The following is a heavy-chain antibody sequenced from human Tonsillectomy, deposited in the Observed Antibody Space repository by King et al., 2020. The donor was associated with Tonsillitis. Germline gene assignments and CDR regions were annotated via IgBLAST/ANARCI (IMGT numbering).Heavy chain of an antibody. CDR3: ARLSSGWSAHYFDY. J-gene: IGHJ4*02. V-gene: IGHV4-4*07. Sequence: MQLQESGPGLVKPSETLSLTCTVSGGSISSYYWSWIRQPAGKGLEWIGHIYTSGSTNYNPSLKSRVTMSVDTSKSQFSLNLSSVTAADTAVYYCARLSSGWSAHYFDYWGRGTLVTVSS. D-gene: IGHD6-19*01. CDR2: IYTSGST. CDR1: GGSISSYY.